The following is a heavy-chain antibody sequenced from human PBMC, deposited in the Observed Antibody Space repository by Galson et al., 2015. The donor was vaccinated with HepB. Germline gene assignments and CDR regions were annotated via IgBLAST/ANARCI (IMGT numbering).Heavy chain of an antibody. CDR3: ARGRGELLSYYYYMDV. CDR2: MNPNSGNT. J-gene: IGHJ6*03. V-gene: IGHV1-8*01. Sequence: SVKVSCKASGYTFTSYDINWVRQATGQGLEWMGWMNPNSGNTGYAQKFQGRVTMTRNTSISTAYMELSSLRSEDTAVYYCARGRGELLSYYYYMDVWGKGTTVTVSS. D-gene: IGHD1-26*01. CDR1: GYTFTSYD.